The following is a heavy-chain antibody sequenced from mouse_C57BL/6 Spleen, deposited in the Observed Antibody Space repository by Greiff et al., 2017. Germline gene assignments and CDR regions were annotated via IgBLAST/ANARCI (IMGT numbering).Heavy chain of an antibody. V-gene: IGHV5-9*01. D-gene: IGHD1-1*01. CDR1: GFTFSSYT. J-gene: IGHJ1*03. CDR2: ISGGGGNT. Sequence: VQLKESGGGLVKPGGSLKLSCAASGFTFSSYTMSWVRQTPEKRLEWVATISGGGGNTYYPDSVKGRFTISRDNAKNTLYLQMSSLRSEDTALYYCSRHDYGTSYWYFDVWGTGTTVTVSS. CDR3: SRHDYGTSYWYFDV.